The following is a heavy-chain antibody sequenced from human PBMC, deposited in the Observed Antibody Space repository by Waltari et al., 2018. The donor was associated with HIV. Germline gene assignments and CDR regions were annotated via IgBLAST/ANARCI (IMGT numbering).Heavy chain of an antibody. D-gene: IGHD3-10*01. V-gene: IGHV2-5*01. CDR3: VHWASYYGSGSYSFDY. CDR2: IYWNDDI. CDR1: GFALRTRGVG. Sequence: QITLKESGPTLVKPTQTLTLTGTLSGFALRTRGVGGGWIRQPPGKALEWLVLIYWNDDIRYSPSLKSILTITKDISKNQVVLTMTNMDPVDTATYYCVHWASYYGSGSYSFDYWGQGTLVTASS. J-gene: IGHJ4*02.